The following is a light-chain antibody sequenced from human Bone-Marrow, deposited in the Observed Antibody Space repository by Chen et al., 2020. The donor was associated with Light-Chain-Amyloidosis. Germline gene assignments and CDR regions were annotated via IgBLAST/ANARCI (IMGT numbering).Light chain of an antibody. CDR1: SGDVGTYNY. CDR3: SSFTSSSSYV. J-gene: IGLJ1*01. Sequence: QSALTQPASVSGSPGQSITISCPGTSGDVGTYNYVSWYQQHPGKAPKVMIYAVSNRPAGVSNRFPGSKSGNTASLTISGLQAEDEADYYCSSFTSSSSYVFGPGTKVTVL. CDR2: AVS. V-gene: IGLV2-14*01.